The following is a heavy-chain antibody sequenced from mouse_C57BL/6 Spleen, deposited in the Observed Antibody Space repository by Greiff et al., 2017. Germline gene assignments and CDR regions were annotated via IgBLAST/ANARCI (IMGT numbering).Heavy chain of an antibody. CDR3: ARWEGYDGYYFGY. J-gene: IGHJ2*01. D-gene: IGHD2-3*01. CDR2: IYPGDGDT. V-gene: IGHV1-80*01. Sequence: QVQLKESGAELVKPGASVKISCKASGYAFSSYWMNWVKQRPGKGLEWIGQIYPGDGDTNYNGKFKGKATLTADKSSSTAYMQLSSLTSEDSAVYCCARWEGYDGYYFGYWGQGTTLTVSS. CDR1: GYAFSSYW.